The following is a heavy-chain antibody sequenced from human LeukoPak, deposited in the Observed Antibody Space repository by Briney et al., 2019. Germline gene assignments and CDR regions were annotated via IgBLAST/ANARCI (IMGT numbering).Heavy chain of an antibody. J-gene: IGHJ4*02. V-gene: IGHV3-15*07. CDR2: IKSKTDGGTT. Sequence: PGGSLRLSCAASGFTFSNAWMNWVRQAPGKGLEWVGRIKSKTDGGTTDYAAPVKGRFTISRDDSKNTLYLQMNSLKTEDTAVYYCTTLSELVLYFYYFDYWGQGTLVTVSS. CDR1: GFTFSNAW. D-gene: IGHD6-13*01. CDR3: TTLSELVLYFYYFDY.